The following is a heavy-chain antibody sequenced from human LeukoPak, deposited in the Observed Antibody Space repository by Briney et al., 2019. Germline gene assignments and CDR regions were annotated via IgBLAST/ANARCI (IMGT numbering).Heavy chain of an antibody. CDR2: ISYDGSNK. Sequence: GGSLRLSCAASGFTFSSYGMHWVRQAPGKGLEWVAVISYDGSNKYYADSVKGLFTISRDNSENTLYLQMNSLRAEDTAVYYCAKDRMSGDYDLYYLDYWGQGTLVTVSS. CDR1: GFTFSSYG. CDR3: AKDRMSGDYDLYYLDY. D-gene: IGHD4-17*01. V-gene: IGHV3-30*18. J-gene: IGHJ4*02.